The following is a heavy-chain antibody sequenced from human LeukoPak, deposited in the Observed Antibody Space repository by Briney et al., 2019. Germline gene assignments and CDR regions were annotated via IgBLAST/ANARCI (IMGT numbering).Heavy chain of an antibody. CDR1: GYSSTIYC. V-gene: IGHV5-51*01. J-gene: IGHJ4*02. CDR2: IYPGDSDT. CDR3: ARSPEELPDY. Sequence: GKPFKISGMASGYSSTIYCIGWVRQMPGKDLAWMGIIYPGDSDTRYSPSFQGQVTISADKSISTAYLQWSSLKASDTAMYYCARSPEELPDYWGQGTLVTVSS. D-gene: IGHD1-26*01.